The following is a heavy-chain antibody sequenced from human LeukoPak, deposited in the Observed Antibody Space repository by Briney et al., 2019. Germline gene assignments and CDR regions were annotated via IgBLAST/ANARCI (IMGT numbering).Heavy chain of an antibody. CDR3: ARRARTYRVGDYYFLNYFDY. CDR1: GGSFSDYY. Sequence: SETLSLTCAVYGGSFSDYYWSWIRQPPGKGLEWIGEINHSGSTNYNPSLKSRVTISVDTSKNQFSLKLSSVTVADTAVYYCARRARTYRVGDYYFLNYFDYWGRGTLVTVSS. CDR2: INHSGST. V-gene: IGHV4-34*01. D-gene: IGHD2/OR15-2a*01. J-gene: IGHJ4*02.